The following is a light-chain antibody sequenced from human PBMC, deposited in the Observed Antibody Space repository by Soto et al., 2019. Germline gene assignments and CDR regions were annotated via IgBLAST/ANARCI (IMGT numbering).Light chain of an antibody. CDR1: SSDVGAYNH. CDR3: FSFTTDWTHV. V-gene: IGLV2-14*01. CDR2: EVS. J-gene: IGLJ1*01. Sequence: QPVLTQPAPVSGSPGHSITISCTGTSSDVGAYNHVSWFQQHPGKAPTLIISEVSNRPSGVANRFSGSNSGNAASLTISGLQAEDEADYFCFSFTTDWTHVFGTGTKVTVL.